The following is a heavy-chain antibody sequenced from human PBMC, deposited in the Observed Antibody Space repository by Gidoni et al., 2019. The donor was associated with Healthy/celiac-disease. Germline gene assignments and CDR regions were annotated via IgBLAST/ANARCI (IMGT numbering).Heavy chain of an antibody. D-gene: IGHD2-2*01. CDR3: ARDGTVPAAMVYYGMDV. CDR1: GFPFSSSG. CDR2: IWYDGSNK. Sequence: QVQLVESGGGVVQPGRSLRLSCAESGFPFSSSGMHWVGQAPGKGREWLAVIWYDGSNKYYADSVKGRFTIPRDNSKNTLYLQMNSLRAEDTAVYYCARDGTVPAAMVYYGMDVWGQGTTVTVSS. V-gene: IGHV3-33*01. J-gene: IGHJ6*02.